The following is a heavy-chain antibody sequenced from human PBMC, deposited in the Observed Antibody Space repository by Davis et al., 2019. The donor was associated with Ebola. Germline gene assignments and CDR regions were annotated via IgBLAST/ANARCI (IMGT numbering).Heavy chain of an antibody. CDR3: VKDWGSSVMYSYGSDY. D-gene: IGHD5-18*01. CDR2: IYSGGTT. Sequence: GESLKISCAASGFIVSSNHMSWVRQAPGKGLEWVSVIYSGGTTYYADSVKGRFTISRDNSKNMLYLQMSSLRAEDTAMYYCVKDWGSSVMYSYGSDYWGQGTLVTVSS. CDR1: GFIVSSNH. J-gene: IGHJ4*02. V-gene: IGHV3-66*01.